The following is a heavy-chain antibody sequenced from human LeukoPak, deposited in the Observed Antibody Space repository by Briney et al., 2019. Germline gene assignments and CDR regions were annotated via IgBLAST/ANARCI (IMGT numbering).Heavy chain of an antibody. CDR3: ASDPPGYGDYDEVGYLQH. CDR2: ISSSSSTI. Sequence: GGSLRLSCAASGFTFSRYIMNWVRQAPGKGLEWVSYISSSSSTIYYADSVKGRFTISRDNAKNSLYLQMNSLRAEDTAVYYCASDPPGYGDYDEVGYLQHWGQGTLVTVSS. D-gene: IGHD4-17*01. V-gene: IGHV3-48*01. J-gene: IGHJ1*01. CDR1: GFTFSRYI.